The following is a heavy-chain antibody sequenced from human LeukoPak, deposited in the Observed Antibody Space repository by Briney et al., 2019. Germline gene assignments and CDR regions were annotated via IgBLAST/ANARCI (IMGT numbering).Heavy chain of an antibody. CDR3: ARTTYSSGWFDY. CDR1: GYTFTGYY. D-gene: IGHD6-19*01. J-gene: IGHJ5*01. CDR2: INPNSGGT. V-gene: IGHV1-2*02. Sequence: ASVKVSCKASGYTFTGYYMHCVRQPPGQGLEGVGWINPNSGGTNYAQKFQGRVPITRDTSISTAYRGLSRLRSEDTCMYDCARTTYSSGWFDYWGQGNLVSVSS.